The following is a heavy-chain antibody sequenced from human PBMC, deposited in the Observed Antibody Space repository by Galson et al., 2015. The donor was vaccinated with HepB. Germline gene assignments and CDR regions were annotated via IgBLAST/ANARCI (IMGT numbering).Heavy chain of an antibody. CDR2: IYSGGST. Sequence: SLRLSCAASGFTVSSNYMSWVRQAPGKGLEWVSVIYSGGSTYYADSVKGRFTTSRDNSKNTLYLQMNSLRAEDTAVYYCARGWAAAGEFDYWGQGTLVTVSS. D-gene: IGHD6-13*01. CDR1: GFTVSSNY. J-gene: IGHJ4*02. CDR3: ARGWAAAGEFDY. V-gene: IGHV3-66*01.